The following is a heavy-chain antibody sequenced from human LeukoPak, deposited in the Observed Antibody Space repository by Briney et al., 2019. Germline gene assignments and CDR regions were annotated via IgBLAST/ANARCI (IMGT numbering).Heavy chain of an antibody. CDR3: ARGPTAYCGSTTCSPYFDY. V-gene: IGHV4-4*07. CDR1: GGSMSSYY. D-gene: IGHD2-2*01. Sequence: SETLSLTCTVSGGSMSSYYWSWIRQPAGKGLEWIGRIYTGGSTNYNPSLESRVTMSINTPENHFSPKLSSVTAADTARYYCARGPTAYCGSTTCSPYFDYWGQGILVTVSS. CDR2: IYTGGST. J-gene: IGHJ4*02.